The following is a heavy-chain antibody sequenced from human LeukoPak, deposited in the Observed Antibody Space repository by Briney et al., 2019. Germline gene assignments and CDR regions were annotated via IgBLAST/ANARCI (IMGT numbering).Heavy chain of an antibody. J-gene: IGHJ4*02. CDR1: GFTFSSYG. CDR2: ISGSGGST. Sequence: GGSLRLSCAASGFTFSSYGMSWVRQAPGKGLEWVSAISGSGGSTHYADSVKGRFTISRDNSKNTLYLQMNSLRAEDTAVYYCAKDTGIAVAGTRSDYWGQGTLVTVSS. D-gene: IGHD6-19*01. CDR3: AKDTGIAVAGTRSDY. V-gene: IGHV3-23*01.